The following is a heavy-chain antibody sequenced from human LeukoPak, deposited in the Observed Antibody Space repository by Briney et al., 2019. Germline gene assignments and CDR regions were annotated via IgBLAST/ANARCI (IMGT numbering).Heavy chain of an antibody. CDR3: ARRNYYDSSGYYTGDAFDI. D-gene: IGHD3-22*01. CDR2: INPGDSDT. J-gene: IGHJ3*02. Sequence: GESLKISCKGSGYSFTSYWIGWVRQMPGKGLEWMGIINPGDSDTRYSPSFQGQVTISADKSISTAYLQWSSLKASDTAMYYCARRNYYDSSGYYTGDAFDIWGQGTMVTVSS. V-gene: IGHV5-51*01. CDR1: GYSFTSYW.